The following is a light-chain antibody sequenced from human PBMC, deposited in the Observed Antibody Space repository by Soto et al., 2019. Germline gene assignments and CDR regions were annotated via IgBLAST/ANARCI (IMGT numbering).Light chain of an antibody. CDR1: QSVSSY. J-gene: IGKJ5*01. V-gene: IGKV3-15*01. CDR3: QQYNNWPPIT. CDR2: GAS. Sequence: EIVLTQSPATLSLSPGERATLSCRASQSVSSYLAWYQQKPGQAPRLLIYGASTRATGIPARFSGSGSGTEFTLTISSLQSEDFAVYYCQQYNNWPPITFSQGTRLEIK.